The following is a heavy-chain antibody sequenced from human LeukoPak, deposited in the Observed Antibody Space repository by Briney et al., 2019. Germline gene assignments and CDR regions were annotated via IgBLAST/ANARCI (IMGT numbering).Heavy chain of an antibody. Sequence: SETLSLTCTVSGGSISPSSYSWGWIRQTPGKGLEWIGSRYYNGRTYYNPSLNSPVTISVDTSKKQFSLNLSSVTAADTAVYYCARLEGARGRYWGQGTLVTVSS. CDR2: RYYNGRT. CDR1: GGSISPSSYS. D-gene: IGHD1-26*01. J-gene: IGHJ4*02. V-gene: IGHV4-39*01. CDR3: ARLEGARGRY.